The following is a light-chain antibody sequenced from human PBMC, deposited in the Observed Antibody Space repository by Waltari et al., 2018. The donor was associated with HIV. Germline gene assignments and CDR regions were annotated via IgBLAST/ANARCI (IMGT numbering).Light chain of an antibody. V-gene: IGLV2-14*03. J-gene: IGLJ3*02. CDR2: DVS. CDR3: ESYTSTSVWV. CDR1: SNDVGGYNY. Sequence: QSALTQPASVSGSPGQSITISCTGSSNDVGGYNYVSWYQQHPGKAPALMIYDVSTRPSVVSVLFSCSKSGDTASLTISGLQPEDEADYYCESYTSTSVWVFGGGTRLTIL.